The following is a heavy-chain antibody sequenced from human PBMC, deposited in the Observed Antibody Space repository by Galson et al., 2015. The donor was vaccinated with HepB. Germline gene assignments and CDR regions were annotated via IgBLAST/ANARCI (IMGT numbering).Heavy chain of an antibody. J-gene: IGHJ6*02. CDR1: GFTFSSYS. CDR3: AKDRGQWLRPPGPYGMDV. V-gene: IGHV3-21*04. Sequence: SLRLSCAASGFTFSSYSMNWVRQAPGKGLEWVSSISSSSSYIYYADSVKGRFTISRDNSKNTLYLQMNSLRAEDTAAYYCAKDRGQWLRPPGPYGMDVWGQGITVTVSS. CDR2: ISSSSSYI. D-gene: IGHD5-12*01.